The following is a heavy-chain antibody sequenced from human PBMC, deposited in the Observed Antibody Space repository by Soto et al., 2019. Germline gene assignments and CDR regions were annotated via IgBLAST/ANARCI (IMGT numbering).Heavy chain of an antibody. Sequence: QVQLVQSGTEVKKPGSSVKVSCKASGGTFRNYPISWVRQAPGQGLEWMGSIFPLTDIPDYAQNFQARLTISADKSTSTAYMELSSLTSYDTAMYFCARGPLVVLNYFESWGQGTLVTVSS. CDR2: IFPLTDIP. V-gene: IGHV1-69*02. CDR3: ARGPLVVLNYFES. CDR1: GGTFRNYP. J-gene: IGHJ4*02.